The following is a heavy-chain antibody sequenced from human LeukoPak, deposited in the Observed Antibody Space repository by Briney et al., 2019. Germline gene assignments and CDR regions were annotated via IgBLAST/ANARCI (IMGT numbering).Heavy chain of an antibody. J-gene: IGHJ4*02. CDR2: ISWNSGSI. CDR1: GFTFDDYA. CDR3: AKGHSRYARGVDY. D-gene: IGHD3-10*01. V-gene: IGHV3-9*03. Sequence: GGSLRLSCAASGFTFDDYAMHWVRQAPGKGPEWASGISWNSGSIGYADSVKGRFTISRDNAKNSLYLQMNSLRAEDMALYYCAKGHSRYARGVDYWGQGTLVTVSS.